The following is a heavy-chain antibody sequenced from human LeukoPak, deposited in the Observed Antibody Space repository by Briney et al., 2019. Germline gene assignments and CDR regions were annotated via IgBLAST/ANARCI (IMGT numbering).Heavy chain of an antibody. V-gene: IGHV5-51*01. CDR1: GYSFTSYW. D-gene: IGHD6-19*01. CDR2: NYPDDSDT. Sequence: GESLKISCKGSGYSFTSYWIAWVRQMPGKGLEWMGINYPDDSDTRYSPSFQGQVTITADKPISTAYLQWSSLKASENAMYYGARQRRISGCPNDYWGQGTLVTVSS. J-gene: IGHJ4*02. CDR3: ARQRRISGCPNDY.